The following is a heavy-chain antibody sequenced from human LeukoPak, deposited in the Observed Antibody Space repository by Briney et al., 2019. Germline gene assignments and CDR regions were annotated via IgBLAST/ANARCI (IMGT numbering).Heavy chain of an antibody. D-gene: IGHD3-10*01. Sequence: ASVTVSCKASGYSFTNYAMHWVRQATGQSLEWMVWINGGDGKRGYSQKFQCRVTITRDRSASTAYMELSSLRSEDTAVYYCARGRWFGTRVGYDFDYDGQGTLVTVSS. CDR3: ARGRWFGTRVGYDFDY. J-gene: IGHJ4*02. V-gene: IGHV1-3*01. CDR1: GYSFTNYA. CDR2: INGGDGKR.